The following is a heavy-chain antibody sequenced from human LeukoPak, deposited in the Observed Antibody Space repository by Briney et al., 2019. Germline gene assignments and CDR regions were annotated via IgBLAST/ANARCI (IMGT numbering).Heavy chain of an antibody. CDR1: GGSISSYY. D-gene: IGHD3-10*01. Sequence: PSETLSLTCPVSGGSISSYYWSWIRQPAGKGLEWIGSIYSSGSTNYNPSLKTRVTMSLDTSKNQFSLNLTTVTAADTAVYYCARTSARGAQFDYWGQGTLVTVSS. J-gene: IGHJ4*02. CDR2: IYSSGST. V-gene: IGHV4-4*07. CDR3: ARTSARGAQFDY.